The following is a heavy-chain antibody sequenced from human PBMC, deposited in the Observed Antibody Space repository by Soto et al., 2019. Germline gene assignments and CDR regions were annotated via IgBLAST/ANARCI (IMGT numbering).Heavy chain of an antibody. D-gene: IGHD3-10*01. CDR3: ARSMVRGVIITTDY. V-gene: IGHV3-30-3*01. CDR1: GFTFSSYA. Sequence: QVQLVESGGGVVQPGRSLRLSCAASGFTFSSYAMHWVRQAPSKGLEWVAVISYDGSNKYYADSVKGRFTISRDNSKNTLYLQMNSLRAEDTAVYYCARSMVRGVIITTDYWGQGTLVTVSS. J-gene: IGHJ4*02. CDR2: ISYDGSNK.